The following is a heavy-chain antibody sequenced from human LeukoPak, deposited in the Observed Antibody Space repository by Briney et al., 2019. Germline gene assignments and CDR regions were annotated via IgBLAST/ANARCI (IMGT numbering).Heavy chain of an antibody. V-gene: IGHV4-61*02. CDR2: IYTSGST. D-gene: IGHD1-26*01. CDR3: AGGSYPDWFDP. CDR1: GGSLSSGSYY. Sequence: SETLSLTCTVSGGSLSSGSYYWSWLRQPAGKGLEWIGRIYTSGSTNYNPSLKSRVTISVDTSKNQFSLKLSSVTAADTAVYYCAGGSYPDWFDPWGQGTLVTVSS. J-gene: IGHJ5*02.